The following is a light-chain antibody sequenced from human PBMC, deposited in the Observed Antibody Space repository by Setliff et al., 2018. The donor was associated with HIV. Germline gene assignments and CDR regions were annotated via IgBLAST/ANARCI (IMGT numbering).Light chain of an antibody. CDR3: SSYAGSNNYV. Sequence: QSVLAQPPSASGSPGQSVTISCTGTSSDVGAYYSVSWYQQHPGKAPKLIIYEVSKRPSGVPDRFSGSESGNTAPLTVSGLQTEDEADYYCSSYAGSNNYVFGTGTKVTVL. CDR2: EVS. V-gene: IGLV2-8*01. CDR1: SSDVGAYYS. J-gene: IGLJ1*01.